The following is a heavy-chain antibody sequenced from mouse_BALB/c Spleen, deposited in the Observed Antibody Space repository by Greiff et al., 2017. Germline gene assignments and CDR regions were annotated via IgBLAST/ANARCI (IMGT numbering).Heavy chain of an antibody. D-gene: IGHD2-1*01. Sequence: EESGPGLVKPSQSLSLTCSVTGYSITSGYYWNWIRQFPGNKLEWMGYISYDGSNNYNPSLKNRISITRDTSKNQFFLKLNSVTTEDTATYYCARYYGRDYYAMDYWGQGTSVTVSS. CDR2: ISYDGSN. CDR3: ARYYGRDYYAMDY. CDR1: GYSITSGYY. V-gene: IGHV3-6*02. J-gene: IGHJ4*01.